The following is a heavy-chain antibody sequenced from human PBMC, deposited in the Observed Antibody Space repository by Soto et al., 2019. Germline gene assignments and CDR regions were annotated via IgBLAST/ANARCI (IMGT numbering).Heavy chain of an antibody. V-gene: IGHV3-30*18. CDR2: ISYDGTKK. Sequence: QVQLVESGGGVVQPGRSLRLSCAASSFTFTSYDLHWVRQAPGKGLEWVAFISYDGTKKYYADSVKGRFTISRDNSKNTLYQQKNRLKPEDTAVYPYTKDPYGDSLFWGQGTLLTVSS. J-gene: IGHJ4*02. D-gene: IGHD4-17*01. CDR3: TKDPYGDSLF. CDR1: SFTFTSYD.